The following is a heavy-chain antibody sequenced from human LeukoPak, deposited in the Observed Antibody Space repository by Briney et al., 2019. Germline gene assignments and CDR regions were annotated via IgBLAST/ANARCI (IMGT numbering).Heavy chain of an antibody. J-gene: IGHJ4*02. CDR3: ARGTSSSWHDY. Sequence: SETLSLTCTVSGGSISSYDWSWIRQPPGKGLEWIGYIYYSGSTNYNPSLKSRVTISVDTSKNQFSLRLSSVTAADTAVYYCARGTSSSWHDYWGQGTLVTVSS. V-gene: IGHV4-59*01. D-gene: IGHD6-13*01. CDR2: IYYSGST. CDR1: GGSISSYD.